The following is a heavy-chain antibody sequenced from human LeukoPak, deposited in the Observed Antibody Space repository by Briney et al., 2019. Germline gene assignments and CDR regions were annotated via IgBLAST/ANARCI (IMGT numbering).Heavy chain of an antibody. D-gene: IGHD3-3*01. J-gene: IGHJ6*02. CDR2: IISGGGT. CDR3: AKGPQRAIFGPGFTDV. Sequence: GGSLRLSCAASGFTVSSNYMSWVRQAPGKGLEWVSVIISGGGTRYADTVKGRFTISRDNSKNTLFLQMNSLRAEDTAVYYCAKGPQRAIFGPGFTDVWGQGTTVTVSS. CDR1: GFTVSSNY. V-gene: IGHV3-66*01.